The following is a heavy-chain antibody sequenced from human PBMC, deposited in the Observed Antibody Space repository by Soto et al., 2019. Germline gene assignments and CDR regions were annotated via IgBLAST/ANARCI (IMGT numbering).Heavy chain of an antibody. D-gene: IGHD2-21*01. CDR1: GGSISKSNYF. Sequence: PSETLSLTCTVSGGSISKSNYFWGWIRQAPGKGLEWIASILYSGTTSYNSSLKRRAAISVDTSKSQFFLILNSVAAAATAVYYCARLGWGNGDSDYWGQGTLVTVSS. J-gene: IGHJ4*02. CDR2: ILYSGTT. V-gene: IGHV4-39*01. CDR3: ARLGWGNGDSDY.